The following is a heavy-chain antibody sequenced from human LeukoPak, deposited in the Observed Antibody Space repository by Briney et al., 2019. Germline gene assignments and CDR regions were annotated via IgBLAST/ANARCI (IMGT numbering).Heavy chain of an antibody. CDR1: GFTFSSYG. V-gene: IGHV3-33*01. J-gene: IGHJ4*02. Sequence: PGGSLRLFCAASGFTFSSYGMHWVRQAPGKGLEWVAVIWYDGSNKYYSDSVKGRFTISRDNSKNTLYLQMNSLRAEDTAVYYCARDRGSVAVAGRTYFDYWGQGILVTVSS. CDR3: ARDRGSVAVAGRTYFDY. D-gene: IGHD6-19*01. CDR2: IWYDGSNK.